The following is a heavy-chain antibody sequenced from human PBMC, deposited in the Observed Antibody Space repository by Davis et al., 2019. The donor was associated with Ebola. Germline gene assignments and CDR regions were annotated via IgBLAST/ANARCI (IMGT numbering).Heavy chain of an antibody. CDR1: GGSISSYY. D-gene: IGHD3-3*02. CDR2: IYYSGST. CDR3: ARHGFAFHFDY. J-gene: IGHJ4*02. Sequence: SETLSLTCIVSGGSISSYYWSWIRQPPGKGLEWIGYIYYSGSTNYNPSLKSRVTISVDTSKNQFSLKLSSVTAADTAVYYCARHGFAFHFDYWGQGTLVTVSS. V-gene: IGHV4-59*08.